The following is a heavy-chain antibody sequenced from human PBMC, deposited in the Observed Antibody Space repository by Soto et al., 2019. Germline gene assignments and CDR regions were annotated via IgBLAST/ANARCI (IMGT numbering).Heavy chain of an antibody. D-gene: IGHD3-3*02. CDR1: GGSIGSYY. CDR3: ARLSLYWYFDL. CDR2: IYYSGST. J-gene: IGHJ2*01. V-gene: IGHV4-59*08. Sequence: SETLSLTCTVSGGSIGSYYWSWIRQPPGKGLEWIGYIYYSGSTNYNPSLKSRVTISVDTSKNQFSLKLSSVTAADTAVYYCARLSLYWYFDLWGRGTLVTDSS.